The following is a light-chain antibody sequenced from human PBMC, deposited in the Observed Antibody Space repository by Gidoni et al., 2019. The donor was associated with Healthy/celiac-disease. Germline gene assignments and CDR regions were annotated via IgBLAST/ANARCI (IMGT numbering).Light chain of an antibody. CDR2: LGS. Sequence: DIVMTQSPLSLPVTPGEPASISCRSSQSLVHSNGYNYLDWYLQKPGQSPQLLIYLGSNRASGVPDRFSGSGSGTYFTLKISRVEAEDVGVYYCMQALQTPRTFGGGTKVEIK. CDR1: QSLVHSNGYNY. CDR3: MQALQTPRT. J-gene: IGKJ4*01. V-gene: IGKV2-28*01.